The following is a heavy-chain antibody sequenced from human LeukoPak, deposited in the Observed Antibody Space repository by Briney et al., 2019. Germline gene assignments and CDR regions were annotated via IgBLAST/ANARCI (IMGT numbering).Heavy chain of an antibody. D-gene: IGHD5-18*01. CDR1: GFNLGDHA. V-gene: IGHV3-49*04. J-gene: IGHJ6*02. CDR3: SRGPIQLWVHNGMDV. CDR2: IRSKAYRGTT. Sequence: GRSLRLSCTTSGFNLGDHAMTWVRQAPGKGLEWVGFIRSKAYRGTTEYAASVKGRFTISRDDSKSVVYLQMNSLKSENTAVYYCSRGPIQLWVHNGMDVWGQGTTVTVSS.